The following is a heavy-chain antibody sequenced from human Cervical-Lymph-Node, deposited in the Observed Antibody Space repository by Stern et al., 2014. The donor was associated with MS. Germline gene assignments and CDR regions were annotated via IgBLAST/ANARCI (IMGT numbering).Heavy chain of an antibody. CDR2: IYPGDSET. CDR3: ARQTTAWASDV. D-gene: IGHD1-14*01. CDR1: GFKFSIYW. V-gene: IGHV5-51*01. Sequence: EMQLVESGAELIRPGESLKISCKGSGFKFSIYWIAWVRQMPGKGLAWMGIIYPGDSETRYSPSFQGQVTMSADKSTSTAYLQWSSLNASDTAMYFCARQTTAWASDVWGQGTLVTVSS. J-gene: IGHJ4*02.